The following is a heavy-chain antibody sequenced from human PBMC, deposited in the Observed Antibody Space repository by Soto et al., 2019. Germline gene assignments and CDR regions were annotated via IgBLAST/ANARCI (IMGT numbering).Heavy chain of an antibody. CDR2: TYPGNSDT. CDR3: ARHVYYDVLKKNY. J-gene: IGHJ4*02. CDR1: GYNFANYW. Sequence: GESRKISCKGSGYNFANYWIGWVRQMPGKGLEWMGITYPGNSDTRYSPSFQGQVTISADTSISTAYLEWSSLKASDTAIYYCARHVYYDVLKKNYWGQGTLVTVSS. V-gene: IGHV5-51*01. D-gene: IGHD3-9*01.